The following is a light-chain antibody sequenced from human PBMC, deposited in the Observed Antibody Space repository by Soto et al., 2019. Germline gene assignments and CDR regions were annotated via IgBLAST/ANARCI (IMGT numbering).Light chain of an antibody. CDR2: GVS. CDR1: QSVTSNY. Sequence: EVVMTQSPATLSVSPGERATLSCRASQSVTSNYLAWYQQKPGQAPRLLIYGVSSRATGVPDRFSGSGSGTDFTLTISSLQPEDFATYYCQQTPSFPPTFGQGTKVDIK. CDR3: QQTPSFPPT. V-gene: IGKV3-20*01. J-gene: IGKJ1*01.